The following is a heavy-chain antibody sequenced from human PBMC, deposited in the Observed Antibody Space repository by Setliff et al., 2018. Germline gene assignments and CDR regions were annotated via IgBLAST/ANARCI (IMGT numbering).Heavy chain of an antibody. D-gene: IGHD2-21*02. Sequence: PGGSLRLSCAASGFTFDDYAMHWVRQAPGKGLEWVSGIIWNSAIIDYADSVKGRFTISRDNAKNSLYLQMNSLRAEDTAVYYCAKDPLYCGGDCYSEGYYFDYWGQGTLVTVSS. CDR2: IIWNSAII. CDR1: GFTFDDYA. J-gene: IGHJ4*02. CDR3: AKDPLYCGGDCYSEGYYFDY. V-gene: IGHV3-9*01.